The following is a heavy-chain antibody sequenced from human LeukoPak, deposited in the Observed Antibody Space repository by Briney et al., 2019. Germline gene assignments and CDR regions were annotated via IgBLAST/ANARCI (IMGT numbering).Heavy chain of an antibody. D-gene: IGHD5-18*01. CDR1: GFTFSSYS. V-gene: IGHV3-21*01. J-gene: IGHJ5*02. CDR3: ARRAVDTAMVTQWFDP. CDR2: ISSSSSYI. Sequence: KPGGSLRLSCAASGFTFSSYSMNWVRQAPGKGLEWVSSISSSSSYIYYADSVKGRFTISRDNAKNSLYLQMNSLRAEDTAVYYSARRAVDTAMVTQWFDPWGQGTLVSVSS.